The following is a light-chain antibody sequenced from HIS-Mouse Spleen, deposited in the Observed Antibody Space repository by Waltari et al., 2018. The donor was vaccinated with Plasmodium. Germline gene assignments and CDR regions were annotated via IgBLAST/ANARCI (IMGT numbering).Light chain of an antibody. V-gene: IGKV3-20*01. CDR1: QSVSSSY. J-gene: IGKJ5*01. CDR2: GAS. Sequence: EIVLTQSPGTLSLSPGERATLSCRASQSVSSSYLAWYQQKPGQAPRLLIYGASSWATGIPDRFSGSGSGTDFTLTISRLEPEDFAVYYCQQYGSSPCTFGQGTRVEIK. CDR3: QQYGSSPCT.